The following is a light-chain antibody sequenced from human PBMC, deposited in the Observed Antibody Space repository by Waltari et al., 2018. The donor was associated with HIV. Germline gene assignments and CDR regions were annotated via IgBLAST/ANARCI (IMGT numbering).Light chain of an antibody. CDR1: SSNIGRNY. CDR2: DNK. J-gene: IGLJ2*01. V-gene: IGLV1-51*01. CDR3: GTWDSSLSAVV. Sequence: QSVLTQPPSVSAAPGQMVTISRSGSSSNIGRNYVYWYQHLPGTAPKLLIYDNKERPSGIPDRFSASKSGTSVALDITGLQTGDEGDYYCGTWDSSLSAVVFGGGTKLTVL.